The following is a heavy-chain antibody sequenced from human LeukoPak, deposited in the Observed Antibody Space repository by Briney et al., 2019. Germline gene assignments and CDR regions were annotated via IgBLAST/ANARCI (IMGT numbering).Heavy chain of an antibody. D-gene: IGHD5-24*01. V-gene: IGHV4-59*01. CDR3: ARAVRDFVAFDI. Sequence: SETLSLTCTVSGGSISSYYWSWIRQPPGKGLEWIGYIYYSGSTNYNPSLKSRVTISVDTSKNQFSLKLSSVTAADTAVYYCARAVRDFVAFDIWGQGTMVTVSS. CDR1: GGSISSYY. J-gene: IGHJ3*02. CDR2: IYYSGST.